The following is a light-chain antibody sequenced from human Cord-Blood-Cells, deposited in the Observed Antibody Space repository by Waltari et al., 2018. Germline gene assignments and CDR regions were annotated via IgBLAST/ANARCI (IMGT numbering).Light chain of an antibody. J-gene: IGKJ5*01. V-gene: IGKV3-20*01. CDR2: GAS. CDR3: QQYGSSPPIT. Sequence: IVLTQSPGTLSLSPGERATLSCRASQSVSSSYLAWYQQKPGQAPRLLIYGASSRATGIPDRFSGIGSGTDFTLTISRLEPEDFAVYYCQQYGSSPPITFGQGTRLEIK. CDR1: QSVSSSY.